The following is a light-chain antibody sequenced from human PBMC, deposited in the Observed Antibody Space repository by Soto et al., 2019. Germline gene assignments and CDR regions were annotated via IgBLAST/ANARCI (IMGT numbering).Light chain of an antibody. J-gene: IGKJ1*01. CDR1: QTVRDN. Sequence: QSAPTLSVSPGDRATLSCRASQTVRDNLGWYQQKPGQPPRLLIYGATTRATGIPARFSGSGSGTDFTLTISSLQPEDVATYYCQNYNSVPRPFGQGTKVDIK. CDR3: QNYNSVPRP. V-gene: IGKV3D-15*01. CDR2: GAT.